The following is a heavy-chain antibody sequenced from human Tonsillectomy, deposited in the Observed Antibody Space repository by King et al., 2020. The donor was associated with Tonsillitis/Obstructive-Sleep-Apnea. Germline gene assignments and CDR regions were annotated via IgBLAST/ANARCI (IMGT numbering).Heavy chain of an antibody. CDR1: GFTFSSYN. V-gene: IGHV3-48*02. J-gene: IGHJ4*02. CDR3: TRGNKYGSGPY. CDR2: ISSTGSTI. D-gene: IGHD3-10*01. Sequence: VQLVESGGALVQPGGSLRLSCAASGFTFSSYNMNWVRQAPGKGLEWVSYISSTGSTIYYADSVKGRFTISRDNAKSSLYLQMNSLGDEDTAVYYCTRGNKYGSGPYWGQGTLVTVSS.